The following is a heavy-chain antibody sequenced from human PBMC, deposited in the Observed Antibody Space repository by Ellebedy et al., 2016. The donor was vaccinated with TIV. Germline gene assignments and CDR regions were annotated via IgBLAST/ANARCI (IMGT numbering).Heavy chain of an antibody. CDR3: AKAGYSSGWSWFDP. CDR1: GFTFSSYG. V-gene: IGHV3-30*18. CDR2: ISYDGSNK. D-gene: IGHD6-19*01. J-gene: IGHJ5*02. Sequence: GESLKISCAASGFTFSSYGMHWVRQAPGKGLEWVAVISYDGSNKYYADSVKGRFTISRDNSKNTLYLQMNSLGAEDTAVYYCAKAGYSSGWSWFDPWGQGTLVTVSS.